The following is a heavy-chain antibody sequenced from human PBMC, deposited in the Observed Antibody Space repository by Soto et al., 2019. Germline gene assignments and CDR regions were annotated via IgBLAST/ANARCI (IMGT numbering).Heavy chain of an antibody. Sequence: QVQLVESGGGVVQPGRSLRLSCAASGFTFSSYGMHWVRQAPGKGLEWVAVIWYDGSNKYYADSVKGRFTISRDNSQNPLYLQMNSLRAEDTAVYYCARESNGIAVAGGDYWGQGTLVTVSS. D-gene: IGHD6-19*01. CDR2: IWYDGSNK. CDR1: GFTFSSYG. J-gene: IGHJ4*02. CDR3: ARESNGIAVAGGDY. V-gene: IGHV3-33*01.